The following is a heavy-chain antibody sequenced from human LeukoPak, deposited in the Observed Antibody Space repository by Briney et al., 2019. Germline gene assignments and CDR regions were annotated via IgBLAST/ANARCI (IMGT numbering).Heavy chain of an antibody. CDR3: AREDRYCSGGSCYS. Sequence: SQTLSLTCTVTGDSISSGNYYWNWIRQPAGKGLEWIGRLYTSGSTNYNPSLKSRVTISVDTSKNQFSLILTSVTAADTAVYYCAREDRYCSGGSCYSWGQGTLVTVSS. CDR2: LYTSGST. CDR1: GDSISSGNYY. J-gene: IGHJ4*02. D-gene: IGHD2-15*01. V-gene: IGHV4-61*02.